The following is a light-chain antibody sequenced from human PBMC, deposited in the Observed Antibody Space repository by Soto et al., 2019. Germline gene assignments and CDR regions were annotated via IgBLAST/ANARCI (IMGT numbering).Light chain of an antibody. CDR2: DVS. J-gene: IGLJ1*01. CDR3: SSYTTSNTRQIV. V-gene: IGLV2-14*01. Sequence: SVLTQPASVSWSPGHSITISCTGTSSDVGGYNYVSWYQQHPGKAPKFMIYDVSNRPSGVSNRFSGSKSGNTASLTISGLQAEDEADYYCSSYTTSNTRQIVFGTGTKVTVL. CDR1: SSDVGGYNY.